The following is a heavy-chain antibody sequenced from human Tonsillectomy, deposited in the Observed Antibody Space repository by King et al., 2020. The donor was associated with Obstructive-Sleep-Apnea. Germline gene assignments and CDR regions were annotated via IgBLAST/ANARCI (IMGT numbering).Heavy chain of an antibody. V-gene: IGHV3-21*01. J-gene: IGHJ4*02. CDR3: ARDRSYYYDSSGYYYYDY. D-gene: IGHD3-22*01. CDR2: ISSSSSYI. Sequence: VQLVESGGGLVKPGGSLRLSCAASGFTFSSYSMNWVRQAPGKGLEWVSSISSSSSYIYYADSVKGRFTISRDNAKNSLYLQMNSLRAEDTAVYYCARDRSYYYDSSGYYYYDYWGQGTLVTVSS. CDR1: GFTFSSYS.